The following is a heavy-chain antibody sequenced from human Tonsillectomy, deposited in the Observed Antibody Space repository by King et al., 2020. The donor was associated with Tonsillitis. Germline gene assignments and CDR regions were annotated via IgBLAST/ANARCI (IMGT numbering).Heavy chain of an antibody. D-gene: IGHD3-22*01. V-gene: IGHV3-23*03. Sequence: VQLVESGGGLVQPGGSLRLSCAASGFTFSTYAMSWVRQAPGKGLEWVSVIYSGGSSTYYADSVKGRFTISRDNSKNTLYLQMNSLRAEDTAVYYCAKDRDFYDSSGLEYWGQGTLVTVSS. CDR3: AKDRDFYDSSGLEY. J-gene: IGHJ4*02. CDR1: GFTFSTYA. CDR2: IYSGGSST.